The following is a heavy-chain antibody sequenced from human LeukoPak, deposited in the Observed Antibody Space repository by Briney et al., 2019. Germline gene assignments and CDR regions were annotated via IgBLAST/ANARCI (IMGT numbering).Heavy chain of an antibody. Sequence: ASVKVSCKASGYTFTSYGISWVRQAPGQGLEWMGWISAYNGNTTYAQKLQGRVTMTTDTSTSTAYTELRSLRSDDTAVYYCARDLYSSSWYEVDYWGQGTLVTVSS. D-gene: IGHD6-13*01. CDR2: ISAYNGNT. J-gene: IGHJ4*02. CDR3: ARDLYSSSWYEVDY. V-gene: IGHV1-18*01. CDR1: GYTFTSYG.